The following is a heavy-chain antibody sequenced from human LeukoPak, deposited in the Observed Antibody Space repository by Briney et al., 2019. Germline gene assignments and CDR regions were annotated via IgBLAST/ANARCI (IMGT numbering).Heavy chain of an antibody. V-gene: IGHV3-30*18. D-gene: IGHD3-22*01. Sequence: GGSLRLSRATSGFTFSNHAMNWVRQAPGKGPEWVGVISYDGSNTVYAASVKGRITISRDNVKNTLYLEMHSLRIEDTAVYYCTKSAAVLYYYDSSDHWGQGTLVTVSS. J-gene: IGHJ4*02. CDR2: ISYDGSNT. CDR3: TKSAAVLYYYDSSDH. CDR1: GFTFSNHA.